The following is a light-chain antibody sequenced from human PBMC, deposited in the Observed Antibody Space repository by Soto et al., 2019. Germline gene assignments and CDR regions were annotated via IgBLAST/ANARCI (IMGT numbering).Light chain of an antibody. CDR1: QSISTW. CDR2: WAS. CDR3: QPYPTYSGT. V-gene: IGKV1-5*03. J-gene: IGKJ3*01. Sequence: DIHMTQSPATLSASVGDRVTITCRASQSISTWLAWYQQKPGKAPKLLIYWASSLESGVPSRFSGSGSGTEFTLTISILQPDDFATYSCQPYPTYSGTFGPGTKVDIK.